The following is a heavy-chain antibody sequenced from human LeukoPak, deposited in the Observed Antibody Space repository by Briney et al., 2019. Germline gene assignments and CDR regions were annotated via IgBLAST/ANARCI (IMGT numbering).Heavy chain of an antibody. CDR3: ARILGAYCSGHSCPDAFDI. J-gene: IGHJ3*02. CDR2: SYPSGRS. D-gene: IGHD2-15*01. Sequence: WESLRLTCAASGYSFSSVYLWGWLREPGGKRVEWFGNSYPSGRSYYAQSLKGRVTISVDTSKNQLSLKLGSVSAADMAVYYCARILGAYCSGHSCPDAFDIWGQGTMVTVSS. V-gene: IGHV4-38-2*01. CDR1: GYSFSSVYL.